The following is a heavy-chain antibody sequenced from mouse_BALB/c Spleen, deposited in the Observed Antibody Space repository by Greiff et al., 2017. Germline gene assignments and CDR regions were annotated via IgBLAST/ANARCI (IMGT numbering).Heavy chain of an antibody. CDR1: GYTFTSYW. CDR2: INPSTGYT. D-gene: IGHD1-2*01. Sequence: VKLMESGAELAKPGASVKMSCKASGYTFTSYWMHWVKQRPGQGLEWIGYINPSTGYTEYNQKFKDKATLTADKSSSTAYMQLSSLTSEDSAVYYCARHYYGGSMDYWGQGTTLTVSS. CDR3: ARHYYGGSMDY. J-gene: IGHJ2*01. V-gene: IGHV1-7*01.